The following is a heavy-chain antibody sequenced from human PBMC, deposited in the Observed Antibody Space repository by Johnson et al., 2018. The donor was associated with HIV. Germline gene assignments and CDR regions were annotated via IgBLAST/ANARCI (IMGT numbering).Heavy chain of an antibody. CDR3: VRGGMYRRDDAFDM. D-gene: IGHD1-14*01. V-gene: IGHV3-33*05. Sequence: QVQLVESGGGVVQPGRSLRLSCAASGFTFSSYGMHWVRQAPGKGLEWVAVISYDGSNKYYADSVKGRFTISRDNAKNSLYLHMNSLRADDTGLYYCVRGGMYRRDDAFDMWGQGAMVTVS. CDR1: GFTFSSYG. J-gene: IGHJ3*02. CDR2: ISYDGSNK.